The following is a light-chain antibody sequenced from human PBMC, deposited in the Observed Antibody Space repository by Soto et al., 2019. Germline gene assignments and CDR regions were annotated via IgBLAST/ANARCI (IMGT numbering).Light chain of an antibody. CDR1: QTISTY. V-gene: IGKV1-39*01. CDR3: QQSYGMPWT. J-gene: IGKJ1*01. CDR2: ASS. Sequence: PMTQSPSSLSASDGDRVTITCRASQTISTYLNWYQQKPGKAPKLLIYASSSLQSGVPSRFSGSGSGTDFTLTITSLQPEDFATYICQQSYGMPWTFGQGTKVEV.